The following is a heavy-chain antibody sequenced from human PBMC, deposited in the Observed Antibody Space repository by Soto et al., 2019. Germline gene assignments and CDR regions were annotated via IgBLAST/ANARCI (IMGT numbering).Heavy chain of an antibody. CDR3: AKAGGDFVVVVAAPDAFYI. V-gene: IGHV3-23*01. CDR2: ISGSGGIT. J-gene: IGHJ3*02. D-gene: IGHD2-15*01. Sequence: EVQLLESGGGLVQPGGSLRLSCAASGFTFSSYAMSWVRQAPGKGLEWVSAISGSGGITYYADSVKGRFTISRDNSKNTLYLQMKSLRAEDTAVYYCAKAGGDFVVVVAAPDAFYIWGQVTMGTVSS. CDR1: GFTFSSYA.